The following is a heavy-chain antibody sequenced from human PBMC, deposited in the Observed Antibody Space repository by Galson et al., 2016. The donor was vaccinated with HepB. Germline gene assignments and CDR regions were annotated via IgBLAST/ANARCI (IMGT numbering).Heavy chain of an antibody. V-gene: IGHV3-21*01. Sequence: SLRLSCAASGFTFSEYSMNWVRQAPGKGLEWVSSISSSSSYIYYADSVKGRFTISRDNAKDSLYLQMNSLRAEDTAVYYCARDRPVNWFDPWGQGALVTVSS. J-gene: IGHJ5*02. CDR2: ISSSSSYI. CDR1: GFTFSEYS. D-gene: IGHD4-17*01. CDR3: ARDRPVNWFDP.